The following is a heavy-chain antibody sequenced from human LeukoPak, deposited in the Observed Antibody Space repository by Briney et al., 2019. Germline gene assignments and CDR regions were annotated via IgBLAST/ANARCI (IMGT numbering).Heavy chain of an antibody. V-gene: IGHV4-59*01. Sequence: SETLSLTCTVSGGSISSYYWSWIRQPPGNGLEWIGYIYYSGSTNYNPSLKSRVTISVDTSKNQFSLKLSSVTAADTAVYYCATLDDCSSTSCYSNWYFDLWGRGTLVTVSS. J-gene: IGHJ2*01. CDR3: ATLDDCSSTSCYSNWYFDL. D-gene: IGHD2-2*01. CDR1: GGSISSYY. CDR2: IYYSGST.